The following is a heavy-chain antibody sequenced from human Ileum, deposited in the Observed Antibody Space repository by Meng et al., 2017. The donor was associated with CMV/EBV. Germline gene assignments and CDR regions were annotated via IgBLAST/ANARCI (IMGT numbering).Heavy chain of an antibody. J-gene: IGHJ4*02. CDR1: GYTFTIFA. Sequence: QVQLVQSGAEVRKPGASVKVSCKASGYTFTIFAMHWVRQAPGQGLEWMGWINAVNGNTKYPQKFRVRVTITMNTSASTAYLELNNLRSDDTAVYYCAIHRKYQFDSWGQGTLVTVSS. V-gene: IGHV1-3*01. CDR3: AIHRKYQFDS. CDR2: INAVNGNT. D-gene: IGHD2-2*01.